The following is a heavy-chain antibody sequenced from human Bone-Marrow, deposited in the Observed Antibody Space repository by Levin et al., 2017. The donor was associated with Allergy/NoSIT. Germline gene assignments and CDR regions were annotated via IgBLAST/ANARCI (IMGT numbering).Heavy chain of an antibody. CDR3: ARARLVGTTIINWFDS. Sequence: GESLKISCAASGFTFSNYWMHWVRQAPGKGLVWVSRINSDGSGVTYADSVKGRFTISRDNAKNTLYLQMNSLRAEDTAVYYCARARLVGTTIINWFDSWSQGTLVTVSS. D-gene: IGHD1-26*01. V-gene: IGHV3-74*01. J-gene: IGHJ5*01. CDR1: GFTFSNYW. CDR2: INSDGSGV.